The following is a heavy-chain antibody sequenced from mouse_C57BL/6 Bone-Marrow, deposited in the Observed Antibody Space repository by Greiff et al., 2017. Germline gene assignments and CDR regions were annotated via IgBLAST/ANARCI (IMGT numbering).Heavy chain of an antibody. Sequence: DVHLVESGGDLVKPGGSLKLSCAASGFTFSSYGMSWVRQTPDKRLEWVATISSGGSYTYYPDSVKGRFTISRDNAKNTLYLQMSSLKSEDTAMYYCARHWDYGGSWFADWGQGTLVTVSA. CDR3: ARHWDYGGSWFAD. V-gene: IGHV5-6*01. CDR1: GFTFSSYG. D-gene: IGHD2-4*01. J-gene: IGHJ3*01. CDR2: ISSGGSYT.